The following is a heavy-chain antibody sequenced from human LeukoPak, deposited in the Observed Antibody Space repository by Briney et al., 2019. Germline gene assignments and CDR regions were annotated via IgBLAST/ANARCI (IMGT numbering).Heavy chain of an antibody. V-gene: IGHV3-23*01. CDR2: ISGSGGRS. D-gene: IGHD6-19*01. CDR3: AKYQQWLGDDAFDI. J-gene: IGHJ3*02. Sequence: GGSLRLSCVVSGFTFSDYAMSWVRQAPGKGLEWVSTISGSGGRSYSEDPVKGRFTISRDNSRNTLYLQMNSLRVEDTAIYYCAKYQQWLGDDAFDIWGQGTLVTVSS. CDR1: GFTFSDYA.